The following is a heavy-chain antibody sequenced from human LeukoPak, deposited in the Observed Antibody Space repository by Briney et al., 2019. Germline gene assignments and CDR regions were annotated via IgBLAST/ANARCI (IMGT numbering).Heavy chain of an antibody. D-gene: IGHD2-2*01. CDR2: VDPEDGET. CDR3: LSSTSRRFDP. Sequence: GASVKVSCKASGYTFTDYYMHWVQQAPGKGLEWMGRVDPEDGETIYAEKFQGRVTITADTSTDTAYMELSSLRSEDTAVYYCLSSTSRRFDPWGQGTLVTVSS. V-gene: IGHV1-69-2*01. CDR1: GYTFTDYY. J-gene: IGHJ5*02.